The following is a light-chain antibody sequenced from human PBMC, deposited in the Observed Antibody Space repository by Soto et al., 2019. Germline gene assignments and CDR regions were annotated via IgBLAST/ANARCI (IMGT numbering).Light chain of an antibody. J-gene: IGLJ1*01. V-gene: IGLV2-14*03. CDR2: DVS. CDR1: SSDVGAYNF. CDR3: GSYTTSSNYV. Sequence: QSALTQPASVSGSPVRSITISCTGTSSDVGAYNFVSWYQQHPDKAPKLMIFDVSNRPSGVSNRFSGSKSGNTASLTISGLQSEDEAEYYCGSYTTSSNYVFGTGTKVTVL.